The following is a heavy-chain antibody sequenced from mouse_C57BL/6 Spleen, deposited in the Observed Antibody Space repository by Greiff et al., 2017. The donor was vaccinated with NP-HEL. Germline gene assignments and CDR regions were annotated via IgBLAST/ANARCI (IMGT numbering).Heavy chain of an antibody. CDR1: GYTFTDYN. Sequence: VHVKQSGPELVKPGASVKIPCKASGYTFTDYNMDWVKQSHGKSLEWIGDINPNNGGTIYNQKFKGKATLTVDKSSSTAYMELRSLTSEDTAVYYCARSITTVVDYAMDYWGQGTSVTVSS. CDR2: INPNNGGT. J-gene: IGHJ4*01. V-gene: IGHV1-18*01. CDR3: ARSITTVVDYAMDY. D-gene: IGHD1-1*01.